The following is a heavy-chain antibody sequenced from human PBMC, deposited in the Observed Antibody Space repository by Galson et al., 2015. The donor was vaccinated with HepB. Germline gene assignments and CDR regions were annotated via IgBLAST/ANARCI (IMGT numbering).Heavy chain of an antibody. Sequence: SVKVSCKVSGYTLTELSMHWVRQAPGKGLEWMGGFDPEDGETIYAQKFQGRVTMTEDTSTDTAYMELSSLRSEDTAVYYCATDRGTMVRGVISTYYFDYWGQGTLVTVSS. CDR2: FDPEDGET. D-gene: IGHD3-10*01. J-gene: IGHJ4*02. CDR1: GYTLTELS. V-gene: IGHV1-24*01. CDR3: ATDRGTMVRGVISTYYFDY.